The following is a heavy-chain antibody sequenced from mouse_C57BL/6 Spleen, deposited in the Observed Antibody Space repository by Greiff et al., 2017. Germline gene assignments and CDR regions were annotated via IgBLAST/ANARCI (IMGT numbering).Heavy chain of an antibody. CDR2: INYDGSST. D-gene: IGHD2-2*01. CDR1: GFTFSDYY. Sequence: EVMLVESEGGLVQPGSSMQLSFTASGFTFSDYYMAWVRPVPEKGLEWVSNINYDGSSTYYLASLNSRFIISRDNAKNILYLQMSSLKSEDTATYYCARGGYDLYFDYWGQGTTLTVSS. CDR3: ARGGYDLYFDY. V-gene: IGHV5-16*01. J-gene: IGHJ2*01.